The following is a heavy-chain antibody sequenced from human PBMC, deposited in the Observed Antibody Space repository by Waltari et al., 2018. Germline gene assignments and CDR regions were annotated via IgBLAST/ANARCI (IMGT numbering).Heavy chain of an antibody. D-gene: IGHD6-19*01. V-gene: IGHV1-69*12. Sequence: QVQLVQSGAEVKKPGSSVKVSCKASGGTFSSYAISWVRQAPGQGLEWMGGIIPIFGTANYAQKFQGRVTITADESTSTAYMELSSLRSEDTAVYYGAKSPEQWLATYYFDYWGQGTLVTVSS. CDR1: GGTFSSYA. J-gene: IGHJ4*02. CDR2: IIPIFGTA. CDR3: AKSPEQWLATYYFDY.